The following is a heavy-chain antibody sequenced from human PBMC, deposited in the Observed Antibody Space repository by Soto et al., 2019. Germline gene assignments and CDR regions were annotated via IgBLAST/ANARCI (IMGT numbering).Heavy chain of an antibody. CDR1: GGTFSSYA. CDR2: IIPIFGTA. J-gene: IGHJ4*02. D-gene: IGHD3-22*01. CDR3: ARDLDVAVASSGYRFHY. V-gene: IGHV1-69*13. Sequence: SVKVSCKASGGTFSSYAISWVRQAPGQGLEWMGGIIPIFGTANYAQKFQGRVTITADESTSTAYMELSSLRSEDTAVYYCARDLDVAVASSGYRFHYWGQGTRVTVSS.